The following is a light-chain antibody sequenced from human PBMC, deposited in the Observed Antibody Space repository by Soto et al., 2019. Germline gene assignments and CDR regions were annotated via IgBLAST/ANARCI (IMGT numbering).Light chain of an antibody. CDR2: GAS. CDR3: QQYNNWPYT. CDR1: QSVSSN. V-gene: IGKV3-15*01. J-gene: IGKJ2*01. Sequence: EIVMTQSPATLSVSPGERATLSCRASQSVSSNLAWYQQKPGQPPRLLIYGASTRATGIPARFSGSRSGTEFTLTISSLQSEDFAVYYCQQYNNWPYTFGQGTKLEIK.